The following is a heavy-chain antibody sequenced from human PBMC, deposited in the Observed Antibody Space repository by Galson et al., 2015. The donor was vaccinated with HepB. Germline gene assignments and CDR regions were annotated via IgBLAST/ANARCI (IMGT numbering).Heavy chain of an antibody. Sequence: SCKASGYTFTSYYMHWVRQAPGQGLEWMGIINPSGGSTSYAQKFQGRVTMTRDTSTSTVYMELSSLRSEDTAVYYCARAQPYSSSWYSRLSASFAADYWGQGTLVTVSS. J-gene: IGHJ4*02. CDR1: GYTFTSYY. CDR2: INPSGGST. D-gene: IGHD6-13*01. V-gene: IGHV1-46*01. CDR3: ARAQPYSSSWYSRLSASFAADY.